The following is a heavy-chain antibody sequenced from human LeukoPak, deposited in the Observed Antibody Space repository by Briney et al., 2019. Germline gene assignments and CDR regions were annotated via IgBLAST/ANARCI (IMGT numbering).Heavy chain of an antibody. J-gene: IGHJ3*02. D-gene: IGHD6-6*01. Sequence: ASVKVSCKTSGYIFTSYSISWVRQAPGQGLEWMGWTSPYNDNTKYAENLQGRVTMTTDTSTNTVYMELRSLRSEDTAVYYCARDSTAARTYMSTDAFDIWGQGTMVTVSS. CDR3: ARDSTAARTYMSTDAFDI. CDR1: GYIFTSYS. V-gene: IGHV1-18*01. CDR2: TSPYNDNT.